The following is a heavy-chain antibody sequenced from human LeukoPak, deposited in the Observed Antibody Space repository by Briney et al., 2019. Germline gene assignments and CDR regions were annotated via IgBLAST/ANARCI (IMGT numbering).Heavy chain of an antibody. CDR1: GYSFTSYW. V-gene: IGHV5-10-1*01. Sequence: PGESLRISCKGSGYSFTSYWIRWVRHMPGKGLEWMGRIDPSDSHIDYSPSFQGHVTISADKSTTTVYLQWSSLKASDTAMYYCAWHEGSWQELGYWGQGTLVTVSS. CDR2: IDPSDSHI. CDR3: AWHEGSWQELGY. D-gene: IGHD1-26*01. J-gene: IGHJ4*02.